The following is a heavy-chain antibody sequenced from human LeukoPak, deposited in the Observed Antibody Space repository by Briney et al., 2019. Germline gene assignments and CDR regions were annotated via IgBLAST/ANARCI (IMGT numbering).Heavy chain of an antibody. CDR1: GYTFTGYY. V-gene: IGHV1-2*02. J-gene: IGHJ6*03. CDR2: INPNSGGT. D-gene: IGHD6-19*01. Sequence: ASVKVSCKASGYTFTGYYMHWMRQAPGQGLEWMGWINPNSGGTNYAQKFQGRVTMTRDTSISTAYMELSRLRSDDTAVYYCARGNQDLRIAVAGTYHYYYMDVWGKGNTVTVSS. CDR3: ARGNQDLRIAVAGTYHYYYMDV.